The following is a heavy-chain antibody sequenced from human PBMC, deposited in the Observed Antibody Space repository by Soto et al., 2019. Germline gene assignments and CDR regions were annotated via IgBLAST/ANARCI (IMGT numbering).Heavy chain of an antibody. CDR1: GYHCSTSW. V-gene: IGHV5-51*01. CDR2: IYPADSDT. CDR3: ARFDSGCCVRMDS. Sequence: GECRKISCRGSGYHCSTSWIGCVRQRPGKGLEWMGIIYPADSDTRYSPSFQGQVTISADKSINSAYLQWSRLKASATAMYYCARFDSGCCVRMDSWVQGPRVTVSS. J-gene: IGHJ4*02. D-gene: IGHD3-10*01.